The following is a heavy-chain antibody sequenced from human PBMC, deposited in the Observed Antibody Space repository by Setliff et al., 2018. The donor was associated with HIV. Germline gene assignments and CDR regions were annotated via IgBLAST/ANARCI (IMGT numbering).Heavy chain of an antibody. Sequence: SETLSLTCTVSGGSISSGSYYWSWIRQPAGKGLEWIGRIYTSGSTNYNPSLKSRVTITVDTSKNQFSLKLSTVTAADTAAYYCARITMVRGVYYGMDVWGQGTTVTVSS. CDR1: GGSISSGSYY. V-gene: IGHV4-61*02. CDR3: ARITMVRGVYYGMDV. D-gene: IGHD3-10*01. CDR2: IYTSGST. J-gene: IGHJ6*02.